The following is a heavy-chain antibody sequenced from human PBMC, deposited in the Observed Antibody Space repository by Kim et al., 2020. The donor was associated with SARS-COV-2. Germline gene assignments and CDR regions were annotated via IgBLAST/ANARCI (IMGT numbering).Heavy chain of an antibody. CDR1: GFSIIGSY. Sequence: SETLSLTCTVSGFSIIGSYWSWLRQPPGEGLQWFAYVHSSGSTNYNPSLKGRVSISLDSSQNQFSLKLTSVTTADSAVYFCAKGAGWYDYWGQGTLVTVSS. V-gene: IGHV4-59*01. CDR2: VHSSGST. J-gene: IGHJ4*02. D-gene: IGHD6-19*01. CDR3: AKGAGWYDY.